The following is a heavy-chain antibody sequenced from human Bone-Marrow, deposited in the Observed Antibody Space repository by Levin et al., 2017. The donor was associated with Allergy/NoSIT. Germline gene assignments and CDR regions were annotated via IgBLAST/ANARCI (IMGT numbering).Heavy chain of an antibody. CDR2: ISSSGTTT. Sequence: GESLKISCAASGFIFSSNQMNWVRQAPGKRLEWVAYISSSGTTTSYAAPVEGRFAISRDNAKNSLFLQMNSLRAADTAVYYCARFYDSSGPQYFQYYGMDVWGQGTTVSVSS. V-gene: IGHV3-48*03. CDR1: GFIFSSNQ. D-gene: IGHD3-22*01. CDR3: ARFYDSSGPQYFQYYGMDV. J-gene: IGHJ6*02.